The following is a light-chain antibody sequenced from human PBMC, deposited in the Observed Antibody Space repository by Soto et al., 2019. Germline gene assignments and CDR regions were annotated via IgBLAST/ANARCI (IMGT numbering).Light chain of an antibody. V-gene: IGKV3-15*01. CDR1: LSVSRN. CDR2: DAS. CDR3: QRYNDWPRT. J-gene: IGKJ1*01. Sequence: EIVMTQSPATLPVSQGERATLSCRASLSVSRNLAWYQQKPGQAPRLLIFDASTRATGIPARFSGSGSGTEFTLTITSLQSEDFAVYYCQRYNDWPRTFGQGTKVDSK.